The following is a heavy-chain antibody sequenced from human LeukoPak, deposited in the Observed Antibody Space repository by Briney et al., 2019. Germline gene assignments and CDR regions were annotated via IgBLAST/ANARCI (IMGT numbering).Heavy chain of an antibody. D-gene: IGHD3-3*01. CDR2: INPSGGST. J-gene: IGHJ5*02. CDR1: GYTFTSYY. V-gene: IGHV1-46*03. CDR3: ARDMGPTYYDFWGADP. Sequence: ASVKVSCKASGYTFTSYYMHWVRQAPGQGLEWMGIINPSGGSTSYAQKFQGRVTMTRDTSTSTVYMDLSSLRSEDTAVYYCARDMGPTYYDFWGADPWGQGTLVTVSS.